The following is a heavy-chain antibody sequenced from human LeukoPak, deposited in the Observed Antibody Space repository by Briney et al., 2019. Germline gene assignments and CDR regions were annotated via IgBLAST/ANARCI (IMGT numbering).Heavy chain of an antibody. CDR1: GGSISSYY. Sequence: ASETLSLTCTVSGGSISSYYWSWIRQPPGKGLEWIGYIYYSGSTNYNPSLKSRVTISVDTSKNQFSLKLSSVTAADTAVYYCARAARGSYYDYYFDYWGQGTLVTVSS. D-gene: IGHD1-26*01. J-gene: IGHJ4*02. CDR2: IYYSGST. CDR3: ARAARGSYYDYYFDY. V-gene: IGHV4-59*01.